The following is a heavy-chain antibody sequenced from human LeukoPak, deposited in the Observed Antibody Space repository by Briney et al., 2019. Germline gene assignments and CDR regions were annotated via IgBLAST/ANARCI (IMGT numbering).Heavy chain of an antibody. CDR1: GGSISSYY. D-gene: IGHD3-3*01. Sequence: NPSETLSLTCTVSGGSISSYYWSWIRQPAGKGLEWIGRIYTSGSTDYNPSLKSRVTMSVDKSKNQFSLKLTSVTAADTAVYYCTRADFWSGYRFDYWGHGTLVTVSS. CDR3: TRADFWSGYRFDY. CDR2: IYTSGST. J-gene: IGHJ4*01. V-gene: IGHV4-4*07.